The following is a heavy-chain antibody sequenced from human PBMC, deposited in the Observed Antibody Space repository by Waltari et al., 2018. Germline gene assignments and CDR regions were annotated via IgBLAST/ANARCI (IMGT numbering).Heavy chain of an antibody. J-gene: IGHJ5*02. CDR1: GGTLSSYP. Sequence: QVQLVQSGAEVKKPGSSVRVSCKASGGTLSSYPISWVRQAPGQGLELMGRLNPFLDRANYAPRFQGRLTITSDKSTNTAYMGLVGLTSDDTAVYYCARPTGDSTASSNWFDPWGQGTLVTVSS. CDR3: ARPTGDSTASSNWFDP. CDR2: LNPFLDRA. V-gene: IGHV1-69*04. D-gene: IGHD6-6*01.